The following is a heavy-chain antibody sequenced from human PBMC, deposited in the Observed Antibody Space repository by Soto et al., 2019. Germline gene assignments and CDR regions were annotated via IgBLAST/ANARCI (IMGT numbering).Heavy chain of an antibody. D-gene: IGHD2-15*01. CDR3: ASGYCSGGSCYHFDY. V-gene: IGHV1-69*02. CDR1: GGTFSSYT. Sequence: QVQLVQSGAEVKKPGSSVKVSCKASGGTFSSYTISWVRQAPGQGLEWMGRIIPILGIANYAQKFQGRVTITAHKSTSTAYMELSSLRSEDTAVYYCASGYCSGGSCYHFDYWGQGTLVTVSS. CDR2: IIPILGIA. J-gene: IGHJ4*02.